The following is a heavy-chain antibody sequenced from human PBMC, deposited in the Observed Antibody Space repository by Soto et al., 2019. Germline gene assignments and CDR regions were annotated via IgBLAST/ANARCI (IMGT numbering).Heavy chain of an antibody. CDR3: ARGGAAAGTF. V-gene: IGHV1-46*03. CDR2: INPSGNST. CDR1: GYTFSNYY. D-gene: IGHD6-13*01. Sequence: ASVKVSCKASGYTFSNYYMHWVRQAPGQGLEWMGVINPSGNSTTYAQKFQGRVTMTRDTSTSTVYMELSSLRFEDTAVYYCARGGAAAGTFWGQGTLVTFSS. J-gene: IGHJ4*02.